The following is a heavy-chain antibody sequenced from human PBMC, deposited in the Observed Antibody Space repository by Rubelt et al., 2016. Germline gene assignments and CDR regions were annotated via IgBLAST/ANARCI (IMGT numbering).Heavy chain of an antibody. V-gene: IGHV4-34*01. CDR2: INHSGST. Sequence: QVQPQQWGAGLLKPSETLSLTCAVYGGSFSGYYWSWIRQPPGKGLEWFGEINHSGSTNYNPSLTRRVTRSVDTSKNQFSRKLSSVTAADTAVYYCARGRRGSSSWLGRDYYGMDVWGQGTTVTVSS. CDR1: GGSFSGYY. J-gene: IGHJ6*02. CDR3: ARGRRGSSSWLGRDYYGMDV. D-gene: IGHD6-13*01.